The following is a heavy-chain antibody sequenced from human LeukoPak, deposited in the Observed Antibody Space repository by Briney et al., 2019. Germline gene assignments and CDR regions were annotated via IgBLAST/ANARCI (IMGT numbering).Heavy chain of an antibody. CDR1: GVTFSIDA. CDR2: IIGSGGVT. D-gene: IGHD6-19*01. J-gene: IGHJ5*02. Sequence: GGSLRLSCAASGVTFSIDAMSWGREAPGEGGEWGSAIIGSGGVTYYADSVKGRFTISRDNSKNTLYLQMNSLRAEDTAVYYCAKGNPVAGTSSWFDPWGQGTLVTVSS. CDR3: AKGNPVAGTSSWFDP. V-gene: IGHV3-23*01.